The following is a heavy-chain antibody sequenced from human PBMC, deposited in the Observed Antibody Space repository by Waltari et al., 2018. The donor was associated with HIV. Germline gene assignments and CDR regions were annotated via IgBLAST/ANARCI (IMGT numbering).Heavy chain of an antibody. CDR1: GYTFTSYG. D-gene: IGHD2-21*02. CDR2: ISSYNGNT. J-gene: IGHJ3*02. V-gene: IGHV1-18*01. Sequence: QVQLVQSGGEVKKHGASVKVSCKASGYTFTSYGIVWVRQAPGQGLECRGWISSYNGNTNYAQNFQDRVTMTTDASTSTAYMELRSLKSDDTAVYYCARDPAYCGGDCYSRAFDIWGQGTMITVSS. CDR3: ARDPAYCGGDCYSRAFDI.